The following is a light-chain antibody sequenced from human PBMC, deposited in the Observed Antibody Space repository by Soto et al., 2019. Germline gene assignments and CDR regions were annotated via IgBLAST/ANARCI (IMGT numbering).Light chain of an antibody. V-gene: IGLV2-14*01. CDR2: DVS. CDR3: SSYTSSSTLYV. Sequence: SDLTQPASGSGSPGQSLTISCTGTSSDVGGYNYVSWYQQHPGKAPKLMIYDVSNRPSGVSNRFSGSKSGNTASLTISGLQAEDEADYYCSSYTSSSTLYVFGTGTKVTVL. CDR1: SSDVGGYNY. J-gene: IGLJ1*01.